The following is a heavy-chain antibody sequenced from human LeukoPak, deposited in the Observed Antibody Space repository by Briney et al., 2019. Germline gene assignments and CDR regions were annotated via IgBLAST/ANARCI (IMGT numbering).Heavy chain of an antibody. Sequence: GGSLRLSCAASGFTFSSYSMNWVRQAPGKGLEWVSSISSSSSYIYYADSVKGRFTISRDNAKNSLYLQMNSLRAEDTAVYYCARAGTVVVPAAIRGDAFDIWGQGTMVTVSS. CDR1: GFTFSSYS. CDR3: ARAGTVVVPAAIRGDAFDI. J-gene: IGHJ3*02. D-gene: IGHD2-2*01. CDR2: ISSSSSYI. V-gene: IGHV3-21*01.